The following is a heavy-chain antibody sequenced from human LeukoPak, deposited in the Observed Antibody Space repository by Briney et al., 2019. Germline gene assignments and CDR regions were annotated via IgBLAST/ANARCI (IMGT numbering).Heavy chain of an antibody. V-gene: IGHV3-15*01. CDR1: GFTFSGAW. D-gene: IGHD2/OR15-2a*01. Sequence: PGGSLRLSCAASGFTFSGAWMNWVRQAPGKGLECVGRIKSKTDGATTDYAAPVTGRFTISRDDSKNTLYLQMNSLKTEDTAVYYCTTLFYAPEGYWGQGTLVTVSS. CDR2: IKSKTDGATT. J-gene: IGHJ4*02. CDR3: TTLFYAPEGY.